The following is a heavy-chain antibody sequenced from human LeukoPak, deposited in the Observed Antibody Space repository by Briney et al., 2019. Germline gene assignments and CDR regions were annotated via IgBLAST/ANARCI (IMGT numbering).Heavy chain of an antibody. V-gene: IGHV4-61*02. D-gene: IGHD3-22*01. J-gene: IGHJ4*02. CDR1: GGSISSGGYY. Sequence: SQTLSLTCTVSGGSISSGGYYWSWIRQHPGKGLEWIGRIYTSGSTVYNPSLQSRVTMSVDTSKNQFSLKLSSVTAADMAVYYCAVYYYDSSGYYQFDYWGQGTLVTVSS. CDR3: AVYYYDSSGYYQFDY. CDR2: IYTSGST.